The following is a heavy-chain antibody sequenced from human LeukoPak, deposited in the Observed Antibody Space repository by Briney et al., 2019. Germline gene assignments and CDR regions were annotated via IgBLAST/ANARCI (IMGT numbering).Heavy chain of an antibody. Sequence: ASVKVSCKASGYTFTGYYMHWVRQAPGQGPEWMGWINPNSGGTNHAQKFQGRVTMTRDTSISTAYMELSRLRSDDTAVYYCARDTSDYGDYEVDYWGQGTLVTVSS. CDR3: ARDTSDYGDYEVDY. CDR1: GYTFTGYY. D-gene: IGHD4-17*01. J-gene: IGHJ4*02. V-gene: IGHV1-2*02. CDR2: INPNSGGT.